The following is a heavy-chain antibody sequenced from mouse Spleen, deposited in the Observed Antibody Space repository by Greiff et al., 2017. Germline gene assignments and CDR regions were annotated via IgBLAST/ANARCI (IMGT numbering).Heavy chain of an antibody. V-gene: IGHV1-42*01. CDR3: ARDRSTMIHDY. CDR1: GYSFTGYY. CDR2: INPSTGGT. Sequence: VHVKQSGPELVKPGASVKISCKASGYSFTGYYMNWVKQSPEKSLEWIGEINPSTGGTTYNQKFKAKATLTVDKSSSTAYMQLKSLTSEDSAVYYCARDRSTMIHDYWGQGTTLTVSS. J-gene: IGHJ2*01. D-gene: IGHD2-4*01.